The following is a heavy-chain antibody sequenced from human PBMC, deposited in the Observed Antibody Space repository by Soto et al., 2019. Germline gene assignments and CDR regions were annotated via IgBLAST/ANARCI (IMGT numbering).Heavy chain of an antibody. V-gene: IGHV3-23*01. Sequence: SLRLSCAASGFTFGRYAMTWVRQAPGKGLEWVSSLSGNGGSTYYADSVKGRFTISRDNSKDMLHLQMYSLRAEDTAVYYCARYKDGPFFGVVIIDDYYYGMDVWGQGTTVTVSS. CDR3: ARYKDGPFFGVVIIDDYYYGMDV. J-gene: IGHJ6*02. D-gene: IGHD3-3*01. CDR1: GFTFGRYA. CDR2: LSGNGGST.